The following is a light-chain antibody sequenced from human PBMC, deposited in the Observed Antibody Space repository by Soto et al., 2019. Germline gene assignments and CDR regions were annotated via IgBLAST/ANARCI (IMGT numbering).Light chain of an antibody. V-gene: IGLV1-44*01. CDR2: SNN. CDR1: SSNIGSNT. CDR3: AAWDDSLSGFV. J-gene: IGLJ1*01. Sequence: QSVLAQPPSASGTPGQTATISCSGSSSNIGSNTVNWYQQLPGTAPKLLIYSNNQRPSGVPDRFSGSKYGPSAFLAITGLQSEDEADYYCAAWDDSLSGFVFGTGTKLTVL.